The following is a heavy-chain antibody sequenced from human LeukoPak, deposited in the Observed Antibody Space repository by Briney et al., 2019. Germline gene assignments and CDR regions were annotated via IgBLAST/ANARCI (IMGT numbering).Heavy chain of an antibody. J-gene: IGHJ4*02. CDR2: INSDGSST. V-gene: IGHV3-74*01. CDR3: AKGSSGGRPYYFDY. Sequence: GGSLRLSCAASGFTFSSYWMHWVRQAPGKGLVWVSRINSDGSSTSYADSVKGRFSISRDNSKNTLYLQMDSLRAEDTAIYYCAKGSSGGRPYYFDYWGQGTLVTVSS. D-gene: IGHD3-22*01. CDR1: GFTFSSYW.